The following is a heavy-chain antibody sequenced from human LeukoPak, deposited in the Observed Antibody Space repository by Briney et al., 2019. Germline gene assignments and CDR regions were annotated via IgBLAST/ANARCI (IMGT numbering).Heavy chain of an antibody. V-gene: IGHV3-53*01. CDR2: LYSSGSA. CDR3: ASEDSRFDY. J-gene: IGHJ4*02. D-gene: IGHD5-18*01. Sequence: GGSLRVSCAASGLSVSTNYMMWVRQAPGKGLECVSILYSSGSAYYADSVKGRFTISRDNSKNTVSLQMNSLRAEDTATYYCASEDSRFDYWGQGTLVTVSS. CDR1: GLSVSTNY.